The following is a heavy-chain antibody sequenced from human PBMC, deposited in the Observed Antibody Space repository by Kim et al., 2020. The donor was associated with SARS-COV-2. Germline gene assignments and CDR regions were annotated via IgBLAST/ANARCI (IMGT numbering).Heavy chain of an antibody. J-gene: IGHJ6*02. V-gene: IGHV3-74*01. Sequence: GGSLSLSCAASGFTFRNYWMHWVRQTPGKGLVWVSRVKSDGSGADYADSVNGRFTISRDNAQNTLYLQMYSLRAEDTAVYYCVRDLDPSSNYYFYDMDVWGQGTTDTVSS. CDR3: VRDLDPSSNYYFYDMDV. CDR1: GFTFRNYW. CDR2: VKSDGSGA. D-gene: IGHD3-3*01.